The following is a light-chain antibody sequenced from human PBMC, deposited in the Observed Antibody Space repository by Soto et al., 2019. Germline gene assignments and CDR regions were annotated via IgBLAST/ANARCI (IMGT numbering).Light chain of an antibody. CDR3: CSYAGSYPGI. V-gene: IGLV2-11*01. J-gene: IGLJ2*01. Sequence: QSALTQPPSVSGSPGQSVTISCTGTSSDVGGYNRVSWYQQPPGTAPKLIIYDVTKRPSGVPDRFSGSKSGNTASLTISGLQAEDEADYYCCSYAGSYPGIFGGGTKLTVL. CDR2: DVT. CDR1: SSDVGGYNR.